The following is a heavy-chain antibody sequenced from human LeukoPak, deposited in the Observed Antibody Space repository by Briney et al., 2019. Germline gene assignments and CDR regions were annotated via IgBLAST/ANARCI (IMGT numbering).Heavy chain of an antibody. CDR1: GGTFSSYA. D-gene: IGHD1-7*01. J-gene: IGHJ3*02. CDR2: IIPIFGTA. Sequence: GTSVKVSCKASGGTFSSYAISWVRQAPGQGLEWMGGIIPIFGTANYAQKFQGRVTITADESTSTAYMELSSLRSEDTAVYYCARGLETILDAFDIWGQGTMVTVSS. V-gene: IGHV1-69*13. CDR3: ARGLETILDAFDI.